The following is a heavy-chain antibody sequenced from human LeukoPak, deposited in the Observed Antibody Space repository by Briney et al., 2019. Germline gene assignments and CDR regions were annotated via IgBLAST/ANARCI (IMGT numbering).Heavy chain of an antibody. J-gene: IGHJ6*04. CDR2: ISWNSGSI. V-gene: IGHV3-9*01. Sequence: GGSLRLSCAASGFTFDDYAMHWVRQAPGKGLEWVSGISWNSGSIGYADSVKGRFTISRDNAKNSLYLQMNSLRAEDTALYYCAKWPLDVWGKGTTVTVSS. CDR3: AKWPLDV. CDR1: GFTFDDYA.